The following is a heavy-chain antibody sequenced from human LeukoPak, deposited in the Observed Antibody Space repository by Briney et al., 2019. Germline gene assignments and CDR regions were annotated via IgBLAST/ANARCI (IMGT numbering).Heavy chain of an antibody. CDR1: GFTFSGYS. CDR2: ISSSSSYI. CDR3: ARDGFESYYYYYMDV. V-gene: IGHV3-21*01. J-gene: IGHJ6*03. D-gene: IGHD3-3*01. Sequence: PGGSLRLSCAASGFTFSGYSMNWVRQAPGKGLEWVSSISSSSSYIYYADSVKGRFTISRDNAKNSLYLQMNSLRAEDTAVYYCARDGFESYYYYYMDVWGKGTTVTVSS.